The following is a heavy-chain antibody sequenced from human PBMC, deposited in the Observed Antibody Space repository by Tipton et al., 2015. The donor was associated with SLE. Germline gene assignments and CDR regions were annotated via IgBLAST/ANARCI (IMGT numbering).Heavy chain of an antibody. D-gene: IGHD6-19*01. V-gene: IGHV4-39*07. CDR3: ARSSQWLPLVY. CDR1: GGSISSSTYY. Sequence: TLSLTCTVSGGSISSSTYYWSWIRQPPGKGLEWIGEINHSGSTNYNPSLKSRVTISVDTSKNQFSLKLSSVTAADTAVYYCARSSQWLPLVYWGQGTLVTVSS. J-gene: IGHJ4*02. CDR2: INHSGST.